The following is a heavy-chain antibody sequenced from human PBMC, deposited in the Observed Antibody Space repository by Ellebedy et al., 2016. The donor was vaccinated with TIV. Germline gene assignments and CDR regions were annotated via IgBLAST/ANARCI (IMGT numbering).Heavy chain of an antibody. J-gene: IGHJ4*02. D-gene: IGHD6-13*01. CDR3: ATWLDSRWTDFDA. CDR2: IEPSDSYT. V-gene: IGHV5-10-1*01. CDR1: GYSFSNYW. Sequence: GESLKISCRASGYSFSNYWISWVRKMPGKGLEWMGRIEPSDSYTNYSPSLKGNVTISADKSIGAAFLQWSSLKASDTAMYYCATWLDSRWTDFDAWGQGTLVTVSS.